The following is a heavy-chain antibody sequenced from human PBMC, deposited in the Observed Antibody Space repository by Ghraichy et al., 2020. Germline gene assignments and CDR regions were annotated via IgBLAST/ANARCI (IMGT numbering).Heavy chain of an antibody. CDR3: ARQGVYDFWSGYYPASYYYGMDV. J-gene: IGHJ6*02. CDR2: IYYSGLT. V-gene: IGHV4-39*01. D-gene: IGHD3-3*01. Sequence: SETLSLTCTVSGGSISSSSYYWGWIRQPPGKGLEWIGSIYYSGLTYYNPSLKSRVTLSVDTSKNQFSLKLCSVTAADRAVYYCARQGVYDFWSGYYPASYYYGMDVWGQGTTVTVSS. CDR1: GGSISSSSYY.